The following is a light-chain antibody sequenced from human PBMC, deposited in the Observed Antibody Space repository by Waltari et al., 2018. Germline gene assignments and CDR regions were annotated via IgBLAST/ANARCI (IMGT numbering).Light chain of an antibody. CDR2: AAS. Sequence: DIQMTQSPSSLSASVGDRVPITCRASQYINSYFNWDQHKVGKATKLLIYAASSVQSVVPSRFSGSGSGTDFTLTISNPQPEDFATYYCQQSFSIPWAFGQGTKVEIK. J-gene: IGKJ1*01. CDR1: QYINSY. CDR3: QQSFSIPWA. V-gene: IGKV1-39*01.